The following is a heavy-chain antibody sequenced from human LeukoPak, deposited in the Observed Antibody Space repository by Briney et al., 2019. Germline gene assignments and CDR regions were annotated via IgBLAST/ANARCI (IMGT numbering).Heavy chain of an antibody. CDR1: GGSISTSIYY. CDR2: IYYSGST. D-gene: IGHD6-13*01. V-gene: IGHV4-39*02. Sequence: PSETLSLTCTVSGGSISTSIYYWGWIRQPPGKGLEWIGSIYYSGSTYYNPSLKSRVTISVDTSKNHFSLRLRSVTAADTAVYYCARRYSSSWYGVGVTHYFDYWGQGTLVTVSS. J-gene: IGHJ4*02. CDR3: ARRYSSSWYGVGVTHYFDY.